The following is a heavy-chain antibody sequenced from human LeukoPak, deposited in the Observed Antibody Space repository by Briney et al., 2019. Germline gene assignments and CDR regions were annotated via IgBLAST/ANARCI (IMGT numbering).Heavy chain of an antibody. J-gene: IGHJ3*02. CDR1: GFTFSSYA. CDR2: ISGSGGST. V-gene: IGHV3-23*01. Sequence: GGSLRLSCAASGFTFSSYAMSWVRQAPGKGLEWVSAISGSGGSTYYADSVKGRFAISRDNSKNTLYLQMNSLRAEDTAVYYCAKGGLPLDAFDIWGQGTMVTVSS. D-gene: IGHD4-11*01. CDR3: AKGGLPLDAFDI.